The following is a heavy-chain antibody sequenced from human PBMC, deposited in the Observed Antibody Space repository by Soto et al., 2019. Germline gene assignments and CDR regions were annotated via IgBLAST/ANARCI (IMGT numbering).Heavy chain of an antibody. Sequence: PGGSLRLSCAGSGFTFSTPWMNWVRQTPGKGLEWVGQIRSKIHGGTTDYAAPVRGRFTISRDDSRNMLYLQMNGLNTEDTAVYYCTTDSSGSPNFWGQGTLVTSPQ. CDR1: GFTFSTPW. CDR2: IRSKIHGGTT. CDR3: TTDSSGSPNF. D-gene: IGHD1-26*01. J-gene: IGHJ4*02. V-gene: IGHV3-15*07.